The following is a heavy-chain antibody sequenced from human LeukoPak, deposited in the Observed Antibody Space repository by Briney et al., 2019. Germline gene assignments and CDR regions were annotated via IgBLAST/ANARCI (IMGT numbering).Heavy chain of an antibody. CDR3: AGGGDYRGFDY. CDR2: IYDSGST. J-gene: IGHJ4*02. Sequence: SQTLSLTCSVAGGSISSGGYYWSYIRQQPGKDLEWIGYIYDSGSTYYNPSLKTRLFISIDTSKNQFSLKLSSVTAADTAVYYCAGGGDYRGFDYWGQGTLVTVSS. V-gene: IGHV4-31*03. D-gene: IGHD3-16*01. CDR1: GGSISSGGYY.